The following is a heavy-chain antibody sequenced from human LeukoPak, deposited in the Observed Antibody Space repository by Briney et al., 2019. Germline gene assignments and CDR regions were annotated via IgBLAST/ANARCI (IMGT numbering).Heavy chain of an antibody. J-gene: IGHJ5*02. D-gene: IGHD2-2*01. V-gene: IGHV4-4*07. CDR2: IYTSGTT. CDR1: GGSLSSYY. CDR3: ARELGYCSSTSCYGFDP. Sequence: KASETLSLTCTVSGGSLSSYYWSWIRQPAGKGLEWIGRIYTSGTTNYNPSLKSRVTMSVDTSKNQFSLKLYSVTAEDTAVYYCARELGYCSSTSCYGFDPWGQGTLVIVSS.